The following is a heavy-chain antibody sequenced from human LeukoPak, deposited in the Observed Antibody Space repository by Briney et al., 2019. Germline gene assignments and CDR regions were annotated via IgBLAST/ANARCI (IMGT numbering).Heavy chain of an antibody. CDR2: IYYSGST. CDR1: GGSIRSYY. V-gene: IGHV4-59*01. D-gene: IGHD5-18*01. Sequence: SETLSLTCTVSGGSIRSYYWSWIRQPPGKGLEWIGYIYYSGSTNYNPSLRSRVTISLDTSKNQFSLKLSSVTAADTAVYYCARIWDTAMVLDYWGQGTLVTVSS. CDR3: ARIWDTAMVLDY. J-gene: IGHJ4*02.